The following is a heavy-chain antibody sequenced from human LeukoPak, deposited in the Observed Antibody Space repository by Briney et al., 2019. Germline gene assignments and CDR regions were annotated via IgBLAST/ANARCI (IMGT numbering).Heavy chain of an antibody. V-gene: IGHV1-18*01. CDR3: ARDYYASGSYEGGWLDP. CDR2: ISGYNCNT. Sequence: ASVKVSCKASGYTFTSYGIIWVRQAPGQPLEWIGWISGYNCNTNYAQKVQGRVTMAIDTSTSTAHMELRSLRSDDSASYYCARDYYASGSYEGGWLDPWGQGTLATV. D-gene: IGHD3-10*01. CDR1: GYTFTSYG. J-gene: IGHJ5*02.